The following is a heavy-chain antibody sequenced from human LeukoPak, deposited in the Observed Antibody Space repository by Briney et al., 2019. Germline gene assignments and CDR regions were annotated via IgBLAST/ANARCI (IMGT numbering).Heavy chain of an antibody. CDR1: GFTFSSYW. Sequence: PGGSLRLSCAASGFTFSSYWMSWVRQAPGKGLEGVATIKQDGREKYYVDSVKGRFTISRDNAKNSLYLQMNSLRAEDTAVYYCARDRYGDYDYWGQGTLVTVSS. D-gene: IGHD4-17*01. CDR2: IKQDGREK. V-gene: IGHV3-7*03. CDR3: ARDRYGDYDY. J-gene: IGHJ4*02.